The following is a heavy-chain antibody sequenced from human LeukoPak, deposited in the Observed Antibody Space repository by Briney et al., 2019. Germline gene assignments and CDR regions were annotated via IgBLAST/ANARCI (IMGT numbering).Heavy chain of an antibody. CDR2: IYTSGST. CDR3: ARSVRGGDYVITYYYYYYMDV. D-gene: IGHD4-17*01. CDR1: GGSISSGSYY. V-gene: IGHV4-61*02. J-gene: IGHJ6*03. Sequence: SETLSLTCTVSGGSISSGSYYWSWIRQPAGKGLEWIGRIYTSGSTNYNPSLKSRVTISVDTSKNQFSLKLSSVTAADTAVYYCARSVRGGDYVITYYYYYYMDVWGKGTTVTVSS.